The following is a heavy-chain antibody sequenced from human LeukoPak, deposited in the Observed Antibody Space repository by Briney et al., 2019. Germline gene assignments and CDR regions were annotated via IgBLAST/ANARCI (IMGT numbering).Heavy chain of an antibody. CDR2: ISGGST. Sequence: PGGSLRLSCAASGFTVSSDEMSWVRQAPGKGLEWVSSISGGSTYYADSRKGRFTISRDNSKNTLHLQMNSLRAEDTAVYYCAKDGETYYYGSGNYFDYWGQGTLVTVSS. CDR1: GFTVSSDE. D-gene: IGHD3-10*01. CDR3: AKDGETYYYGSGNYFDY. V-gene: IGHV3-38-3*01. J-gene: IGHJ4*02.